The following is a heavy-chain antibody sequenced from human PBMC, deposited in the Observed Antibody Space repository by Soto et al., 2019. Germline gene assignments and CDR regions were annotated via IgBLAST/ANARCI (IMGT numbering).Heavy chain of an antibody. D-gene: IGHD6-13*01. Sequence: QVQLVQSGAEAKKPGSSVKVSCKTSGGTFSSYAISWVRQAPGQGLEWMGGIVPLFRTTNYAQKFQGRVTLTADTSTYTAYMELSGVRSGDTPVYYCARGGYSSTWSNLLDRSGLDVWGQGTTVTVSS. CDR1: GGTFSSYA. CDR2: IVPLFRTT. J-gene: IGHJ6*02. CDR3: ARGGYSSTWSNLLDRSGLDV. V-gene: IGHV1-69*06.